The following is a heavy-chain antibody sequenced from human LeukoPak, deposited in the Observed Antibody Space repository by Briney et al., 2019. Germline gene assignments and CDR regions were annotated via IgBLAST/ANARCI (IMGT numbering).Heavy chain of an antibody. CDR1: GFTFSSYW. CDR3: ARDLGGYRTFDY. D-gene: IGHD5-12*01. J-gene: IGHJ4*02. Sequence: GGSLRLSCTASGFTFSSYWMSWVRQAPGKGLEWVANIKEDGSEMYYVDSVKGRLTISRDNAKNSLYLQMNSLRADDTAVYYCARDLGGYRTFDYWGQGTLVTVSS. CDR2: IKEDGSEM. V-gene: IGHV3-7*01.